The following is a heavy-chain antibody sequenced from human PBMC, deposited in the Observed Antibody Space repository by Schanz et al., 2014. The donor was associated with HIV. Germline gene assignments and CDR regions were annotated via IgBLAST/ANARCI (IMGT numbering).Heavy chain of an antibody. CDR3: ARDLEGWQQLAS. Sequence: QVQLLQSAAEVKKPGASVEVSCKASGYTFSSYGISWVRQAPGQGLEWMGWISADNGNTNYAQKFQDRVTMTRDTSTSTAYMELSRLRSEDTAVYHCARDLEGWQQLASWGQGTLVTVSS. D-gene: IGHD6-13*01. CDR2: ISADNGNT. J-gene: IGHJ5*02. V-gene: IGHV1-18*01. CDR1: GYTFSSYG.